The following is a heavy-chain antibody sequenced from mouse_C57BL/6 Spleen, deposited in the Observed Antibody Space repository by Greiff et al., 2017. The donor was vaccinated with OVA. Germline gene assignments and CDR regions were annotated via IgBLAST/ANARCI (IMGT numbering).Heavy chain of an antibody. CDR1: GFTFSDYG. Sequence: EVHLVESGGGLVKPGGSLKLSCAASGFTFSDYGMHWVRQAPEKGLEWVAYISSGSSTIYYADTVKGRFTISRDNAKNTLFLQMTSLRSEDTAMYYCARSNWDRYFDVWGTGTTVTVSS. CDR3: ARSNWDRYFDV. J-gene: IGHJ1*03. CDR2: ISSGSSTI. D-gene: IGHD4-1*01. V-gene: IGHV5-17*01.